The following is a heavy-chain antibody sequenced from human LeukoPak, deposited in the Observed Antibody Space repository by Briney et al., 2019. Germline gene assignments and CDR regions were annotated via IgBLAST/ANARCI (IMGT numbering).Heavy chain of an antibody. Sequence: GGSLSLSCAASGFTFSSYAMSWVRQTPGKGLEWVSAISGSGGSTYYADSVKGRFTISRDNSKNTLFLQMNSLRAEDTAPYYCAKSVAIYFYYGLDVWGQGTTVAVSS. J-gene: IGHJ6*02. V-gene: IGHV3-23*01. CDR3: AKSVAIYFYYGLDV. D-gene: IGHD3-3*01. CDR2: ISGSGGST. CDR1: GFTFSSYA.